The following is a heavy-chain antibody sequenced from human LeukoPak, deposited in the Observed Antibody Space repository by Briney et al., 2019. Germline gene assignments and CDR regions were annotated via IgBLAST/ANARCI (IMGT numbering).Heavy chain of an antibody. CDR1: GGSISSSNW. CDR2: IYHSGST. CDR3: ASFKGGYSGYGGY. D-gene: IGHD5-12*01. J-gene: IGHJ4*02. V-gene: IGHV4-4*02. Sequence: SGTLSLTCAVSGGSISSSNWWSWVRQPPGKGLEWIGEIYHSGSTNYSPSLKSRVTISVDKSKNQFSLKLSSVTAADTAVYYCASFKGGYSGYGGYWGQGTLVTVSS.